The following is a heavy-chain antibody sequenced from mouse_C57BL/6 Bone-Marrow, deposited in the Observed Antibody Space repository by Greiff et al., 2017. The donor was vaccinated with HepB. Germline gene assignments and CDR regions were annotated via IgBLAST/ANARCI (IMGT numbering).Heavy chain of an antibody. CDR3: ARWIGDYDGRDFDY. D-gene: IGHD2-4*01. CDR1: GYTFTSYW. J-gene: IGHJ2*01. V-gene: IGHV1-64*01. Sequence: QVQLQQPGAELVKPGASVKLSCKASGYTFTSYWMHWVKQRPGQGLEWIGMIHPNSGSTNYNEKFKSKATLTVDKSSSTAYMQLSSLTSEDSAVYYCARWIGDYDGRDFDYWGQGTTLTVSS. CDR2: IHPNSGST.